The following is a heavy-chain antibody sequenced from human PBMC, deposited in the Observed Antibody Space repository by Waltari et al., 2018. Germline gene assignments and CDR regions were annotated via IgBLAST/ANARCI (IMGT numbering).Heavy chain of an antibody. CDR2: IRPSGEST. V-gene: IGHV3-23*01. CDR3: AKDRDESEPYGGSHCYWDY. CDR1: GFTFSSYD. D-gene: IGHD2-21*02. Sequence: EVQLLESGGGLVQPGGSLRLSCAASGFTFSSYDMSWVRQAPGKGLGWVAGIRPSGESTDSGDSVKRRFTSSSEHAKNPLYLQLNSRRDEATAIYYCAKDRDESEPYGGSHCYWDYWGQGTRVTVSS. J-gene: IGHJ4*02.